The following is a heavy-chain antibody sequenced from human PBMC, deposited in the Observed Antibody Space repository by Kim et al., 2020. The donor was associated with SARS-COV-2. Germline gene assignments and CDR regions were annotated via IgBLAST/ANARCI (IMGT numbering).Heavy chain of an antibody. Sequence: SISYAQKFQGRVTMTRDTSTSTVFLELSSLRSEDTAVYYCATEYSDLGCWGQGTLVTVSS. CDR3: ATEYSDLGC. D-gene: IGHD3-16*01. CDR2: SI. V-gene: IGHV1-46*01. J-gene: IGHJ4*02.